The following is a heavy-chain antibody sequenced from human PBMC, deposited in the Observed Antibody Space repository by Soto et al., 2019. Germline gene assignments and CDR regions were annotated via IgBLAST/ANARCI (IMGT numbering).Heavy chain of an antibody. CDR3: ARLVVVTATRPYYYYGMDV. Sequence: SETLSLTCTVSGGSISSSSYYWGWIRQPPGKGLEWIGSIYYSGSTYYNPSLKSRVTISVDTSKNQFSLRLSSVTAADTAVYYCARLVVVTATRPYYYYGMDVWGQGTTVTVSS. J-gene: IGHJ6*02. D-gene: IGHD2-21*02. V-gene: IGHV4-39*01. CDR2: IYYSGST. CDR1: GGSISSSSYY.